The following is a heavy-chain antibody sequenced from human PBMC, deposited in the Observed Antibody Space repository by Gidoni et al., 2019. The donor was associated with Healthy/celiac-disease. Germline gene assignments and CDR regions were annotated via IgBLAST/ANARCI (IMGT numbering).Heavy chain of an antibody. J-gene: IGHJ4*02. CDR3: ARDPGYCGGDCYPFDD. V-gene: IGHV3-48*02. CDR1: AFTFSSYS. D-gene: IGHD2-21*02. CDR2: ISSSSSTI. Sequence: EVQLVESGGRLVQPGVSLRLSCASSAFTFSSYSRNWVRQAPGKGLEWVSYISSSSSTIYYADSVKGRFTISRDNAKNSLYLQMNSLRDEDTAVYYCARDPGYCGGDCYPFDDWGQGTLVTVSS.